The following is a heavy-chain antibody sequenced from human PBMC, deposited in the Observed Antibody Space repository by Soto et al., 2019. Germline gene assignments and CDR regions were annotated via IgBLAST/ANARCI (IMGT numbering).Heavy chain of an antibody. CDR2: IIPIFGTA. D-gene: IGHD1-26*01. CDR3: ARDGGRHSGGIDY. CDR1: GGTFSSYS. J-gene: IGHJ4*02. Sequence: QVQLVQSGAEVKKPGSSVKVSCKASGGTFSSYSINWVRQAPGQGLEWMGEIIPIFGTANYAQKFQGRVTITEDESTSTSYLELSSLRSEDTAVYYCARDGGRHSGGIDYWGQGTLDTVSS. V-gene: IGHV1-69*01.